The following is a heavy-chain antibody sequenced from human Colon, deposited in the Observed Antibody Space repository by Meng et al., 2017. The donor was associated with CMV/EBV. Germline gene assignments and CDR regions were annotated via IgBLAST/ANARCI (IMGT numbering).Heavy chain of an antibody. CDR3: AKSLDPVTPRDYFYGMDI. J-gene: IGHJ6*02. D-gene: IGHD2-21*02. CDR1: GFSFNTYG. Sequence: GESLKISCVASGFSFNTYGMHWVRQAPGKGLEWVAFIRFDGSHIFYGDSVKGRLTISRDNSKNTLFLEINSLRVEDTAVYYCAKSLDPVTPRDYFYGMDIRGPGTTVTVSS. CDR2: IRFDGSHI. V-gene: IGHV3-30*02.